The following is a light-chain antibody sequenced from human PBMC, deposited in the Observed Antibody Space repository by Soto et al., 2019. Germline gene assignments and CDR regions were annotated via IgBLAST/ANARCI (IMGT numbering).Light chain of an antibody. Sequence: EIVLTQSPATLSLSPGERATLSCRASQSVSSYLAWYQQKPGQPPRLLIYDASNRATGIPARFSGSGSGTDFTLTISSLEPEDFAVYYCQQRSNWPTSLTFGGGTKVEIK. CDR1: QSVSSY. V-gene: IGKV3-11*01. CDR3: QQRSNWPTSLT. CDR2: DAS. J-gene: IGKJ4*01.